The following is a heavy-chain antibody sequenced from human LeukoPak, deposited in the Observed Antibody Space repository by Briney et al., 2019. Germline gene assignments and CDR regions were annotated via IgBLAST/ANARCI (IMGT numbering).Heavy chain of an antibody. CDR2: IIPILGIA. J-gene: IGHJ6*02. CDR1: GGTFSSYA. D-gene: IGHD1-26*01. V-gene: IGHV1-69*04. Sequence: SVKVSCKASGGTFSSYAISWVRQVPGQGLEWMGRIIPILGIANYAQKFQGRVTITADKSTSTAYMELSSLRSEDTAVYYCARQAYSGSYYVHYYYGMDVWGQGTTVTVSS. CDR3: ARQAYSGSYYVHYYYGMDV.